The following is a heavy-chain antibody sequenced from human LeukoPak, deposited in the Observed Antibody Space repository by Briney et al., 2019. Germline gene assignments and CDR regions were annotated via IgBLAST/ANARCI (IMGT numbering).Heavy chain of an antibody. CDR1: GFTFSSYA. CDR2: ISYDGSNK. D-gene: IGHD1-1*01. J-gene: IGHJ5*02. V-gene: IGHV3-30*01. CDR3: ARDLAGTTWFDP. Sequence: GGSLRLSCAAFGFTFSSYAMHWVRQAPGKGLEWVAVISYDGSNKYYADSVKGRFTISRDNSKNTLYLQMNSLRAEDTAVYYCARDLAGTTWFDPWGQGTLVTVSS.